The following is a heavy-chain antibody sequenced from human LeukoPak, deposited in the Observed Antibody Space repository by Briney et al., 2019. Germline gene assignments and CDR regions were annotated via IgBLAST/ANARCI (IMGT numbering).Heavy chain of an antibody. CDR3: ARTPGYTRSYRY. CDR2: INHSGST. CDR1: GGSFSGYY. Sequence: SETLSLTCAVDGGSFSGYYWSWIRQPPGKGLEWIGEINHSGSTNYNPSLKSRVTISVDTSKNQFSLKLTSVTAADTAVYYCARTPGYTRSYRYWGQGILVTVSS. J-gene: IGHJ4*02. V-gene: IGHV4-34*01. D-gene: IGHD2-15*01.